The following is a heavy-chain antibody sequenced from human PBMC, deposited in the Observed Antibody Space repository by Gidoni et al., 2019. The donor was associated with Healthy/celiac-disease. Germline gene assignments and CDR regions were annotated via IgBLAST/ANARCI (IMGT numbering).Heavy chain of an antibody. D-gene: IGHD1-1*01. CDR2: ISSSSSYI. CDR1: GFTFRSYS. J-gene: IGHJ4*02. CDR3: ARDKAVHNWNDVRPFDY. V-gene: IGHV3-21*01. Sequence: EVQLVESGGGLVKPGGSLRLSCSASGFTFRSYSMNWVRQAPGKGLEWVSSISSSSSYIYYADSVKGRFTISRDNAKNSLYLQMNSLRAEDTAVYYCARDKAVHNWNDVRPFDYWGQGTLVTVSS.